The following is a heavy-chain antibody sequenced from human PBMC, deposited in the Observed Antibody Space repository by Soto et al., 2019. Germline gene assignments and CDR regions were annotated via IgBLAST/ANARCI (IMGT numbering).Heavy chain of an antibody. D-gene: IGHD1-26*01. V-gene: IGHV1-3*01. Sequence: ASVKVSCKASGYTFTSYAIHWVRQAPGQRLEWMGWINAGNGNTKSSERFQGRVTISRVTSASTAYLELSSLRSDDTAVYYCARDQTTQWEVRPPGYWGQGTLVTVSS. CDR2: INAGNGNT. J-gene: IGHJ4*02. CDR1: GYTFTSYA. CDR3: ARDQTTQWEVRPPGY.